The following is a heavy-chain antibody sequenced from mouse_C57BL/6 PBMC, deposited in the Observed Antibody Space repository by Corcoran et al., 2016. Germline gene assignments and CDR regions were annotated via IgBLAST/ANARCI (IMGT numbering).Heavy chain of an antibody. CDR1: GYTFTTYG. CDR2: INTYSGVP. J-gene: IGHJ2*01. Sequence: QIQLVQSGPELKKPGETVKISCKASGYTFTTYGMSWVKQAPGKGLKWMGWINTYSGVPTYADDFKGRFAFSLETSASTAYLQINNLKNEDTATYFCARYPYYYGSSNDYWGQGTTLTVSS. V-gene: IGHV9-3*01. D-gene: IGHD1-1*01. CDR3: ARYPYYYGSSNDY.